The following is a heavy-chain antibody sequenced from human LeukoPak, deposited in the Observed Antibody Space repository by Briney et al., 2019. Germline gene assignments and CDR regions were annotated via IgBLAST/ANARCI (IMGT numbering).Heavy chain of an antibody. J-gene: IGHJ6*03. D-gene: IGHD5-24*01. CDR2: IIPICGTE. Sequence: SLKLTCKASGGTISSYAISWVRQAPGQGLEWMGGIIPICGTENYAHKYKGRATITADVSTNAAYLERSSLGCEYTAVYYCDREALERPAYYYYMDVWRKRAKPTVSS. CDR3: DREALERPAYYYYMDV. CDR1: GGTISSYA. V-gene: IGHV1-69*01.